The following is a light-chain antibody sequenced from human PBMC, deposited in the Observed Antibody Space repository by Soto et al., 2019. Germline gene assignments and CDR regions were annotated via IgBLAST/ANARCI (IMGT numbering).Light chain of an antibody. CDR3: QQYHSYPLT. V-gene: IGKV1-17*01. CDR1: QGIGND. Sequence: DIQMTQSPSSLSASVGDRVTITCRASQGIGNDLGWYQQKPGNAPKRLIYAASSLQSGVPSRFSGSESGTEFTLTISSLQPEDFATYYCQQYHSYPLTFGGGTKVEV. CDR2: AAS. J-gene: IGKJ4*01.